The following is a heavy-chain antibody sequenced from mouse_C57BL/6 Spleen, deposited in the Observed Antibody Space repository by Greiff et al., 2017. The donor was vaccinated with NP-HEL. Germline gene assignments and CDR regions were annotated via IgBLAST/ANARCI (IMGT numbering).Heavy chain of an antibody. Sequence: VQLQQPGAELVKPGASVKLSCKASGYTFTSYWMHWVKQRPGQGLEWIGMIHPNSGSTNYNEKFKSKATLTVDKSSSTAYMQLSSLTSEDSAVYYCARGGFTTVVGAMDYWGQGTSVTVSS. D-gene: IGHD1-1*01. CDR3: ARGGFTTVVGAMDY. CDR2: IHPNSGST. J-gene: IGHJ4*01. V-gene: IGHV1-64*01. CDR1: GYTFTSYW.